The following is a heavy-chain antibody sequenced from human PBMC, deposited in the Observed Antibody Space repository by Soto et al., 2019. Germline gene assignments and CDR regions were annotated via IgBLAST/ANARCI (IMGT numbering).Heavy chain of an antibody. J-gene: IGHJ5*02. D-gene: IGHD3-9*01. CDR1: GYTFTSYG. CDR2: ISAYNGNT. V-gene: IGHV1-18*01. CDR3: ARDFHYDILTGYPLGFDP. Sequence: ASVKVSCRASGYTFTSYGISWVRQAPGQGLEWMGWISAYNGNTNYAQKLQGRVTMTTDTSTSTAYMELRSLRSDDTAVYYCARDFHYDILTGYPLGFDPWGQGTQVTVSS.